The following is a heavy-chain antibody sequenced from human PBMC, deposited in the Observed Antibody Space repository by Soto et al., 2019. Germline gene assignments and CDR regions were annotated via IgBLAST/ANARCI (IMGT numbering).Heavy chain of an antibody. CDR2: INHSGST. V-gene: IGHV4-34*01. Sequence: QVQLQQWGAGLLKPSETLSLTCAVYGGSFSGYYWCWIRQPPGKGLEWIGEINHSGSTNYNPSLKSRVTISVDTSKNQFSLKLSSVTAADTAVYYCARGGSTTPPRTIDYCGQGTLVTVSS. D-gene: IGHD4-17*01. CDR1: GGSFSGYY. CDR3: ARGGSTTPPRTIDY. J-gene: IGHJ4*02.